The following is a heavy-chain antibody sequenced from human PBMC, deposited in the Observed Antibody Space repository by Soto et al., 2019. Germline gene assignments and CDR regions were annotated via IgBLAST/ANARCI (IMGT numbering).Heavy chain of an antibody. CDR1: GFTFNNYA. CDR3: AKHTRENYPGGFDY. V-gene: IGHV3-23*01. D-gene: IGHD1-7*01. J-gene: IGHJ4*01. Sequence: XGSLRLSCATSGFTFNNYAMSWVRQAPGKGLEWVSTLSGGGVSTYYADPVKGRFTISSDSSKNTLFLQMNSLRAEDTAVYYCAKHTRENYPGGFDYWGQGTLVTVSS. CDR2: LSGGGVST.